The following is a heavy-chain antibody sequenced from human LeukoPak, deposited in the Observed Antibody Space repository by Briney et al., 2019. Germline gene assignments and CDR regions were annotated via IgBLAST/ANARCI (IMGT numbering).Heavy chain of an antibody. CDR3: ARDGRAPLWFGELYFDY. CDR1: GFTFSSYA. V-gene: IGHV3-30*04. D-gene: IGHD3-10*01. Sequence: GGSLRLSCAASGFTFSSYAMHWVRQAPGKGLEWVAVISYDGSNKYYADSVKGRFTISRDNSKNTLYLQMNSLRAEGTAVYYCARDGRAPLWFGELYFDYWGQGTLVTVSS. CDR2: ISYDGSNK. J-gene: IGHJ4*02.